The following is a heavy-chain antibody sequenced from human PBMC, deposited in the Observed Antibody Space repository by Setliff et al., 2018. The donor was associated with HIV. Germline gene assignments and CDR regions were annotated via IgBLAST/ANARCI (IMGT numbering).Heavy chain of an antibody. CDR3: ARVIDYGVLYWSYYMDV. CDR1: GYTLTNYG. D-gene: IGHD4-17*01. CDR2: ISADNGGT. Sequence: ASVKVSCKASGYTLTNYGISWVRQAPGQGLEWMGWISADNGGTNYPQKLQGRVTMTTDTSTSTAYMELRSLRSDDTAVYYCARVIDYGVLYWSYYMDVWGKGTTVTVSS. V-gene: IGHV1-18*01. J-gene: IGHJ6*03.